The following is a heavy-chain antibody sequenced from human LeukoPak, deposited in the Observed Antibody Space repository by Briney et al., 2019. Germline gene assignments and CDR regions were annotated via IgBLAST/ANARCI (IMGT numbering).Heavy chain of an antibody. CDR2: IYYSGST. Sequence: SQTLSLTCTVSGGSISSGGYYWSWIRQHPGKGLEWIGYIYYSGSTYYNPSLKSRVTISVDTSKNQFSLKLSSVTAADTAVYYCARDPRYYDSSGYYYDWFDPWGQGTLVTVSS. CDR3: ARDPRYYDSSGYYYDWFDP. D-gene: IGHD3-22*01. J-gene: IGHJ5*02. V-gene: IGHV4-31*03. CDR1: GGSISSGGYY.